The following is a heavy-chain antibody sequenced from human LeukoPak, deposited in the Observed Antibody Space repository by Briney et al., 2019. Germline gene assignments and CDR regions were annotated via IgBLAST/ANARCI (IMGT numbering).Heavy chain of an antibody. CDR2: INTNTGNP. D-gene: IGHD2-15*01. V-gene: IGHV7-4-1*02. CDR1: GYTFTSYG. Sequence: ASVKVSCKASGYTFTSYGISWVRQAPGQGLEWMGWINTNTGNPTYAQGFTGRFVFSLDTSVSTAYLQISSLKAEDTAVYYCASGGLDFDYWGQGTLVTVSS. J-gene: IGHJ4*02. CDR3: ASGGLDFDY.